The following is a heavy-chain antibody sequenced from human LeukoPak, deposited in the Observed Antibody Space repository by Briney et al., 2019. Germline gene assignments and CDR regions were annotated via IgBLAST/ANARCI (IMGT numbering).Heavy chain of an antibody. J-gene: IGHJ4*02. CDR3: AKDFSGGTYFDY. D-gene: IGHD2-15*01. CDR1: GFTFSSYA. CDR2: ISGSGGST. V-gene: IGHV3-23*01. Sequence: GGSLRLSCAASGFTFSSYAMSWVRQAPGKGLEWVSAISGSGGSTYYADSVKGRFAISRDNSKNTLYLQMNSLRAEDTAVYYCAKDFSGGTYFDYWGQGTLVTVSS.